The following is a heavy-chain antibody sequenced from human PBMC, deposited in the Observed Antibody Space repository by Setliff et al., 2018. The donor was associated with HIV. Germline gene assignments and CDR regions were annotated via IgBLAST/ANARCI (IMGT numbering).Heavy chain of an antibody. V-gene: IGHV3-30*02. D-gene: IGHD2-2*01. J-gene: IGHJ4*02. CDR1: GFTFSGYG. CDR3: ASAIVVVPAAIQRVDY. CDR2: IRYDGDNK. Sequence: GGSLRLSCAASGFTFSGYGMYWVRQAPGKGLEWVAFIRYDGDNKYYADSVKGRFTISRDNSKNTLYLQMNSLRAKDAAVYYCASAIVVVPAAIQRVDYWGQGTLVTVFS.